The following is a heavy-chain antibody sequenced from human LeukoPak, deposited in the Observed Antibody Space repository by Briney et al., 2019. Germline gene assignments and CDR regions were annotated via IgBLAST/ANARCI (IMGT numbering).Heavy chain of an antibody. CDR2: ITGTGGK. CDR3: AKDYCRDGNCPFPFLDS. D-gene: IGHD2-15*01. CDR1: GFTLTNHG. J-gene: IGHJ4*02. Sequence: GGSLRLSCAVSGFTLTNHGVSWVRQAPGKGLEWVSIITGTGGKYYGDSVKGRFVLSRDNFKNTVYMQMSSLRAEDTATYYCAKDYCRDGNCPFPFLDSWGQGTLVTVSS. V-gene: IGHV3-23*01.